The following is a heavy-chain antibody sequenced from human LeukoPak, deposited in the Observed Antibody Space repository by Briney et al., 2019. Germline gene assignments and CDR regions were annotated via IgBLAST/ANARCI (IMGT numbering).Heavy chain of an antibody. CDR2: IYHSGST. D-gene: IGHD1-26*01. CDR3: ARVSSGATTVDY. CDR1: GGSISSSNW. Sequence: SETLSLTCTVSGGSISSSNWWSWVRQPPGKGLEWIGEIYHSGSTNYNPSLKSRVTISVDKSKNQFSLKLSSVTAADTAVYYCARVSSGATTVDYWGQGTLVTVSS. V-gene: IGHV4-4*02. J-gene: IGHJ4*02.